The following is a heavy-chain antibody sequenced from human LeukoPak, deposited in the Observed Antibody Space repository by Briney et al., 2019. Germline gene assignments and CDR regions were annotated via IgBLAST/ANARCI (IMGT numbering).Heavy chain of an antibody. CDR1: GFTFSTYG. Sequence: AGSLRLSCAASGFTFSTYGMHWVRQAPGKGLEWVAFIGHDATKIYYADSVQGRFTISRDNSKNTLYLEMNGLSGEDTALYYCAKDHVTWGNRYFDHWGQGTLGTVSS. CDR3: AKDHVTWGNRYFDH. D-gene: IGHD3-16*01. J-gene: IGHJ4*02. CDR2: IGHDATKI. V-gene: IGHV3-30*02.